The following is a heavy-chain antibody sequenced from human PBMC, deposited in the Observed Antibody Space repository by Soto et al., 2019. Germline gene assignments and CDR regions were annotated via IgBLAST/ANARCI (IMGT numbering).Heavy chain of an antibody. J-gene: IGHJ6*02. CDR2: INHSGST. Sequence: SETLSLTCAVYGGSFSGYYWSWIRQPPGKGLEWIGEINHSGSTNYNPSLKSRVTISVDTSKNQFSLKLSSVTAADTAVYYCARVACLPHRYCSSTSCYHYYYGMDVWGQGTTVTVSS. CDR1: GGSFSGYY. V-gene: IGHV4-34*01. D-gene: IGHD2-2*01. CDR3: ARVACLPHRYCSSTSCYHYYYGMDV.